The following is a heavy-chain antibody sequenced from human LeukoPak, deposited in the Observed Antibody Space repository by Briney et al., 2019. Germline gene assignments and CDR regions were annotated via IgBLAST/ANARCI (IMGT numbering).Heavy chain of an antibody. CDR1: GGTFSSYA. V-gene: IGHV1-69*04. CDR3: ARGPALSAFDY. D-gene: IGHD3-16*02. J-gene: IGHJ4*02. Sequence: SVKVSCKASGGTFSSYAISWVRQAPGQGLEWMGRIIPILGIANYAQKFQGRVTITADKSTSTAYMELSSLRSEDTAVYYCARGPALSAFDYWGQGTLVTVSS. CDR2: IIPILGIA.